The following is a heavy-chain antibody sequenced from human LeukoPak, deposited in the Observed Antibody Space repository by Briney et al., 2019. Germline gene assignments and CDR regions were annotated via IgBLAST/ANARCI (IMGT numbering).Heavy chain of an antibody. CDR2: INSDGTRT. V-gene: IGHV3-74*01. J-gene: IGHJ4*02. CDR3: ARVGCTSTSCYGLFEY. CDR1: GSTFSSYW. D-gene: IGHD2-2*01. Sequence: PGGSLRLSCAASGSTFSSYWMLWVRQAPGKGLVWVSHINSDGTRTNYADSVKGRFTISRDNAKNTLYLQMNSLRAEDTAVYYCARVGCTSTSCYGLFEYWGQGTLVTVSS.